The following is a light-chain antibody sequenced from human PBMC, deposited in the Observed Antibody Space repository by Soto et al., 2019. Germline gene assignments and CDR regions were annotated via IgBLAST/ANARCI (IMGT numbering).Light chain of an antibody. CDR1: QSISSY. V-gene: IGKV1-39*01. J-gene: IGKJ1*01. CDR2: AAS. Sequence: DIQMTQSPSSLSASVGDRVTITCRASQSISSYLNWYQQKPGKAPKLLIYAASSLQSGVPSRFSGSRSGPDFTLTISSLQPEEFATYSCQQSYSSPPTFGQGNKV. CDR3: QQSYSSPPT.